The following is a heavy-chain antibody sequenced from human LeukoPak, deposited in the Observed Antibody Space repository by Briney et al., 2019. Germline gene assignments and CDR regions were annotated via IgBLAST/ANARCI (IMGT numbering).Heavy chain of an antibody. CDR1: GFTFSSYA. CDR3: AKAGKGELLASKGYYFDY. J-gene: IGHJ4*02. CDR2: ISGSGGST. Sequence: PGGSLRLSCAASGFTFSSYAMSWVSQAPGKGLEWVSAISGSGGSTYYADSVKGRFTISRDNSKNTLYLQMNSLRAEDTAVYYCAKAGKGELLASKGYYFDYWGQGTLVTVSS. D-gene: IGHD1-26*01. V-gene: IGHV3-23*01.